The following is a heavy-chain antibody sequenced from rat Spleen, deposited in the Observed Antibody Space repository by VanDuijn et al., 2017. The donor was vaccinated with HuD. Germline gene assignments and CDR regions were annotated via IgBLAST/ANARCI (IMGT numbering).Heavy chain of an antibody. CDR3: ATGGRITIAAPIWFAY. J-gene: IGHJ3*01. D-gene: IGHD1-2*01. V-gene: IGHV5S10*01. CDR2: ITYDGSST. Sequence: EVQLVESGGGLVQPGRSLKLSCAASGFTFSNYDMAWVRQAPTKGLEWVASITYDGSSTYYRDSVKGRFTISRDNAKSTLYLQIDSLRSEDTATYYCATGGRITIAAPIWFAYWGQGTLVTVSS. CDR1: GFTFSNYD.